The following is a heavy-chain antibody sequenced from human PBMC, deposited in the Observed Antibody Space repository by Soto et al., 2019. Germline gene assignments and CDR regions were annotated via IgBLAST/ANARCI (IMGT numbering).Heavy chain of an antibody. CDR3: AKGHTDEYGHYSYYGMDV. Sequence: PGGSLRLSCAASGFRFSLFWMSWVRQTPGKGLEWVANINEDGSEKFFADSVKGRFTISRDNAKNSLSLQMNSLTADDTAVYYCAKGHTDEYGHYSYYGMDVWGQGTTVTVSS. CDR1: GFRFSLFW. CDR2: INEDGSEK. V-gene: IGHV3-7*03. J-gene: IGHJ6*02. D-gene: IGHD3-10*01.